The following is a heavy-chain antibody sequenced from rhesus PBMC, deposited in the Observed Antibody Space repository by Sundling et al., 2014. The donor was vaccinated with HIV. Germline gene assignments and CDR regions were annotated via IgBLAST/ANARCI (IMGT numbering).Heavy chain of an antibody. CDR3: ARDNARLDV. V-gene: IGHV4-65*02. J-gene: IGHJ5-1*01. D-gene: IGHD1-26*01. Sequence: QVQLEESGPRLEKPSETLSLTCAVSGDSVNSSHWWSWIRQAPGKGLEWIGSIYGQNGRTDYNPSLKSRLTISTDPSKNQVSLKLNSVTAADTAVYYCARDNARLDVWGPGVLVTVAS. CDR2: IYGQNGRT. CDR1: GDSVNSSHW.